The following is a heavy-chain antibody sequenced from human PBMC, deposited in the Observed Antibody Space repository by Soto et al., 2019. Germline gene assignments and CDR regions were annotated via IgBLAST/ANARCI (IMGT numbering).Heavy chain of an antibody. V-gene: IGHV3-23*01. J-gene: IGHJ5*02. Sequence: GGSLRLSCAASGFSFSGYAMSWVRQAPGKGLEWVSSITASGDSTYYADSVKGRFTISRDNSKNILYLQLNILRVDDTALYYCARDLFAGQQLVIPWFEPWGQGTLVTVSS. CDR3: ARDLFAGQQLVIPWFEP. CDR1: GFSFSGYA. D-gene: IGHD3-9*01. CDR2: ITASGDST.